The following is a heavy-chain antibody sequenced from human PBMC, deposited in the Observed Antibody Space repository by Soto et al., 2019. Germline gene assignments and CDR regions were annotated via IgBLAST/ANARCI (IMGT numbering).Heavy chain of an antibody. J-gene: IGHJ5*02. V-gene: IGHV4-59*08. D-gene: IGHD2-15*01. CDR3: ARHKRVVVAATAYNWFDP. Sequence: PSETLSLTCTVSGGSISSYYWSWIRQPPGKGLEWIGYIYYSGSTNYNPSLKSRVTISVDTSKNQFSLKLSSVTAAGTAVYYCARHKRVVVAATAYNWFDPWGQGTLVTVSS. CDR1: GGSISSYY. CDR2: IYYSGST.